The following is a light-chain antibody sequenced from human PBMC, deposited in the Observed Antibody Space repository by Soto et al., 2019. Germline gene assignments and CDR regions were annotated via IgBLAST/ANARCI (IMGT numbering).Light chain of an antibody. Sequence: EIVLTQSPGTLSLSPGERATLSCRASQSVSSSYLAWYQQKPGQAPRLLIYGASSRATGIPDWFSGSGSGTDFTLTSSRLEPEDFAVYYCQQYGSSQFTFGPGTKVDIK. CDR1: QSVSSSY. J-gene: IGKJ3*01. V-gene: IGKV3-20*01. CDR2: GAS. CDR3: QQYGSSQFT.